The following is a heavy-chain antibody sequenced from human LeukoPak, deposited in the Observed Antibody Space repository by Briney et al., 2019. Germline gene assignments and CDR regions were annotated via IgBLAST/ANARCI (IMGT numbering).Heavy chain of an antibody. D-gene: IGHD3-3*01. CDR1: GYTFTSYG. Sequence: ASVKVSCKASGYTFTSYGISWVRQAPGQGLEWMGWISAYNGNTNYAQKLQGRVTMTTDTSTSTAYMELRSLRSDDTAVHYCASQDYDFWSGYYGYYYYMDVWGKGTTVTVSS. V-gene: IGHV1-18*01. J-gene: IGHJ6*03. CDR3: ASQDYDFWSGYYGYYYYMDV. CDR2: ISAYNGNT.